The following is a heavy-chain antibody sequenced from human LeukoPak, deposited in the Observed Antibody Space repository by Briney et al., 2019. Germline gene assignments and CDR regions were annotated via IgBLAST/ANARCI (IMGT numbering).Heavy chain of an antibody. CDR1: GFTFSSYG. J-gene: IGHJ4*02. CDR2: ISYDGSNK. CDR3: AKDRTGIAVAGNFDY. V-gene: IGHV3-30*18. D-gene: IGHD6-19*01. Sequence: PGGSLRLSCAASGFTFSSYGMHWVRQAPGKGLEWVAVISYDGSNKYYADSVKGRFTISRDNSKNTLYLQMNSLRAEDTAVYYCAKDRTGIAVAGNFDYWGQGTLVTVSS.